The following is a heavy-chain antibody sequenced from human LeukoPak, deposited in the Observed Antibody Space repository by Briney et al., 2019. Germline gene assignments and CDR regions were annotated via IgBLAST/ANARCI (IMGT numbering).Heavy chain of an antibody. CDR2: VYYTGST. CDR1: GDSVTSGGFY. CDR3: ARHSGSGSLSRPFDP. Sequence: SETLSLTCTVSGDSVTSGGFYWAWLRQPPGKGLEWIATVYYTGSTYYNPSLKSRVTISIDTSKNRFSLKLRSVVAPDTAVYYCARHSGSGSLSRPFDPWGQGTLVTVSS. V-gene: IGHV4-39*02. J-gene: IGHJ5*02. D-gene: IGHD3-10*01.